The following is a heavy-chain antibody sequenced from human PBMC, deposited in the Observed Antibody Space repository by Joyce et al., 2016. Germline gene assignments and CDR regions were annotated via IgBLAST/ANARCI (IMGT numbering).Heavy chain of an antibody. CDR1: GFTLSGSS. CDR3: SNYDLWSGYSPSRDV. J-gene: IGHJ6*02. V-gene: IGHV3-73*02. D-gene: IGHD3-3*01. CDR2: SRIKANGYAK. Sequence: EVQLVESGGGLVQPGGSLKLSCAVSGFTLSGSSVHWVRQGSGKGLEWVGRSRIKANGYAKEYAASVKGRFSIARDDSKNTAYLQMNSLKTEDTAVYYCSNYDLWSGYSPSRDVWGQGSTVTVSS.